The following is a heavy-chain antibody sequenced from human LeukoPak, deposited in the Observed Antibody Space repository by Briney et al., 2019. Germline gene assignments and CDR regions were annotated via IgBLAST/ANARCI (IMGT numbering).Heavy chain of an antibody. CDR1: GGSFSGYY. Sequence: RPSETLSLTCAVYGGSFSGYYWSWIRQPPGKGLEWIGEINHSGSTNYNPSLKSRVTISVDTSKNQFSLKLSSVTAADTAVYYCARNGLSSYFWSARGGIDIWGQGTMVTVSS. D-gene: IGHD3-3*01. V-gene: IGHV4-34*01. CDR3: ARNGLSSYFWSARGGIDI. J-gene: IGHJ3*02. CDR2: INHSGST.